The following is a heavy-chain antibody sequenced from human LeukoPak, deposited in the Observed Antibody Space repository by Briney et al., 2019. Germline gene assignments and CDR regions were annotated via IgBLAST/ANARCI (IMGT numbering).Heavy chain of an antibody. J-gene: IGHJ6*02. CDR2: ISSSGRTM. CDR1: GFAFNESY. CDR3: AKHRRSGYGMDV. D-gene: IGHD1-14*01. V-gene: IGHV3-11*01. Sequence: GGSLRLSCAASGFAFNESYMSWIRQAPGKGLEWVSYISSSGRTMYYADSVQGRFTISRDNAKNSLYLQMNSLRAEDTAVYYCAKHRRSGYGMDVWGQGTTVTVSS.